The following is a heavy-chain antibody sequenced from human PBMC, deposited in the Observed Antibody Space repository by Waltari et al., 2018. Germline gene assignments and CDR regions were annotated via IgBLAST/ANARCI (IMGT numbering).Heavy chain of an antibody. Sequence: QGQLVQSGAEVKKPGSSVKVSCKASGGTFSSFGISWVRQAPGQGLEWMGGSIPIFGTTNFAQKFQGRVTIIADESTSTVYMELSSLRSEDTAVYYCARDHYYYDSSGHPPNWFDPWGQGTLVTVSS. CDR3: ARDHYYYDSSGHPPNWFDP. V-gene: IGHV1-69*01. CDR1: GGTFSSFG. CDR2: SIPIFGTT. J-gene: IGHJ5*02. D-gene: IGHD3-22*01.